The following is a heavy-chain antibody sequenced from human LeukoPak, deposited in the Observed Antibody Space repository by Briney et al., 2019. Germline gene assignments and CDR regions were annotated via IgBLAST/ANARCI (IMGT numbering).Heavy chain of an antibody. CDR3: ASLGYSSGWYTADY. Sequence: GGSLRLSCAASGFTFSSYAMHWVRQAPGKGLEWVAVISYDGSNKYYADSVKGRFTISRDNSKNTLYLQMNSLRAEDTAVYYCASLGYSSGWYTADYWGQGTLVTVSS. CDR2: ISYDGSNK. D-gene: IGHD6-19*01. CDR1: GFTFSSYA. J-gene: IGHJ4*02. V-gene: IGHV3-30-3*01.